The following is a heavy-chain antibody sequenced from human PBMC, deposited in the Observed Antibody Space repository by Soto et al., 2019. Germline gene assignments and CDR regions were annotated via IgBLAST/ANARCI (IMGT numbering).Heavy chain of an antibody. V-gene: IGHV4-34*02. CDR1: GESFSGYY. D-gene: IGHD5-12*01. Sequence: QVQLQQWGAGLLKPSETLSLTCAVYGESFSGYYWSWIRQPPGKGLEWIGEINHSGSTNYNPSLKIRVTMSVETSKNEFSLKLSSVTAADTAMYYCAGNIVATISSFDYWGQGTLVTVSS. CDR2: INHSGST. CDR3: AGNIVATISSFDY. J-gene: IGHJ4*02.